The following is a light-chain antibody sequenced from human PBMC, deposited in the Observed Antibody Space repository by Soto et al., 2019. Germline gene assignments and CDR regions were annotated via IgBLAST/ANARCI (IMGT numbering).Light chain of an antibody. CDR3: SSYTSRSTLV. CDR2: EVT. J-gene: IGLJ2*01. CDR1: SYDVGGYDY. Sequence: QSALTQPASVSGSPGQSITISCTGTSYDVGGYDYVSWFQQHPGQAPKLIIYEVTYRPSGVSNRFSGSKSGNTASLTISGLQAEDEADYDCSSYTSRSTLVFGGGTKLTVL. V-gene: IGLV2-14*01.